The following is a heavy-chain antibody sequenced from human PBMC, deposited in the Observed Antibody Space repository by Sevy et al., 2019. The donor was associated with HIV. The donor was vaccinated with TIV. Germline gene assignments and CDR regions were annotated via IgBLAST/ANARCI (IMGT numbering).Heavy chain of an antibody. CDR1: GDSVSSNSVA. J-gene: IGHJ3*02. V-gene: IGHV6-1*01. Sequence: SQTLSLTCAISGDSVSSNSVAWNWIRQSPSRGLEWLGRTYYRSKWYNDYAVSVKSRITINPDTSKNQFSLQLNSVTPEDTAVYYCARGGYDILTGFETDDAFDIWGQGTMVTVSS. CDR2: TYYRSKWYN. CDR3: ARGGYDILTGFETDDAFDI. D-gene: IGHD3-9*01.